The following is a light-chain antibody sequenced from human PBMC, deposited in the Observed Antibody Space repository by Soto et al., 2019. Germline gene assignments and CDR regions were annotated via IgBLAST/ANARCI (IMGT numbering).Light chain of an antibody. CDR1: SSNIGGNS. V-gene: IGLV1-51*01. CDR3: GSWDSSLSASV. Sequence: QSALTQPPSVSAAPGQKVTISGSGSSSNIGGNSVSWYQQLPGTAPNLLIYDDNKRPSGIPDRFSGSKSGTSATLGITGFQSGDEADYYCGSWDSSLSASVFGTGTKVNVL. J-gene: IGLJ1*01. CDR2: DDN.